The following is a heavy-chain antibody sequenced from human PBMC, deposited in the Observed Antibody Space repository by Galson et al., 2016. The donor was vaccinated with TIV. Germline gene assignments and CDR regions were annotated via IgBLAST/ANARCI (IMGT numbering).Heavy chain of an antibody. J-gene: IGHJ6*03. CDR2: ILPIFGAA. D-gene: IGHD6-13*01. CDR1: GGTFNIYA. V-gene: IGHV1-69*13. CDR3: ARPSSSCRGCSYYYYMDV. Sequence: SVKVSCKASGGTFNIYAISWVRQAPGQGLEWMGGILPIFGAANYAQKSQGRVTITADESTNTAYMELSSLKPEDTAVYYCARPSSSCRGCSYYYYMDVWGKGTTVTVSS.